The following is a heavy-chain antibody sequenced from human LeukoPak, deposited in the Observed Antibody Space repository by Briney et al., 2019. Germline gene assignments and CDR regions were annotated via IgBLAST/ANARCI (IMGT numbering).Heavy chain of an antibody. CDR3: ARAPRLLWFGESTVEAFDI. CDR2: ISYDGSNK. D-gene: IGHD3-10*01. V-gene: IGHV3-30*03. Sequence: SGGSLRLSCAASGFTFSSYGMHWVRQAPGKGLEWVAVISYDGSNKYYADSVKGRFTISRDNSKNTLYLQMNSLRAEDTAVYYCARAPRLLWFGESTVEAFDIWGQGTMVTVSS. CDR1: GFTFSSYG. J-gene: IGHJ3*02.